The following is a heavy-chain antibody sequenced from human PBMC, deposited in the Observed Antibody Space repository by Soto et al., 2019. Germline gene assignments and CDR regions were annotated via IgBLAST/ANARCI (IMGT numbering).Heavy chain of an antibody. CDR3: ARGEGSSPPFDF. Sequence: GGSLRLSCAASGFIVSSSYMSWVRQAPGKGLEWVSVIYSGGSTYYADSVKGRFTISRDNPKNTLFLQMNSLRAEDTAVYYCARGEGSSPPFDFWGQGALVTVSS. CDR2: IYSGGST. CDR1: GFIVSSSY. J-gene: IGHJ4*02. V-gene: IGHV3-53*01. D-gene: IGHD6-6*01.